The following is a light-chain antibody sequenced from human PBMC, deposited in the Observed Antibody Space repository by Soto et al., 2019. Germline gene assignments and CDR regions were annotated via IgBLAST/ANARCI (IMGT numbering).Light chain of an antibody. CDR1: SSDVGGYNY. V-gene: IGLV2-8*01. J-gene: IGLJ2*01. CDR2: EVS. Sequence: QSVLTQPPSASGSPGQSVTISCTGTSSDVGGYNYVSWYQQHPGKAPKLMIYEVSKRPSGVPDRFSGSKSGNTASLTVSGLQAEDEADYYRSSYAGSNPRKVVFGGGTKLTVL. CDR3: SSYAGSNPRKVV.